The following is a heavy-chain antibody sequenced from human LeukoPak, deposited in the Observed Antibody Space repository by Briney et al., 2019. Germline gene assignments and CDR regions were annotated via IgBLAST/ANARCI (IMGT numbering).Heavy chain of an antibody. CDR3: ARQGGTGVSIDY. CDR2: INPGDSDT. D-gene: IGHD7-27*01. Sequence: LGESLKISRKGSGYRFTTYWIGWVRQMPRKGLEWMGIINPGDSDTRYSPSFQGQVTLSVDKSISTAYLQWSSLKASDTAMYYCARQGGTGVSIDYWGQGTLVTVSS. V-gene: IGHV5-51*01. J-gene: IGHJ4*02. CDR1: GYRFTTYW.